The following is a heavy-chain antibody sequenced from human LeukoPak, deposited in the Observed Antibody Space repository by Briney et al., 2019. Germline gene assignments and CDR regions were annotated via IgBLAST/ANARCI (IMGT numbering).Heavy chain of an antibody. V-gene: IGHV3-7*01. J-gene: IGHJ6*03. CDR1: GFTFNTYW. Sequence: GGALRLSCAASGFTFNTYWMTWVREGPGKGVEWGANIKQDGSDKRYVDSVKGRFTISRENAKKSLYMQENSVRAEDTAVYNSVRGMDVWHKGPTLTVSS. CDR2: IKQDGSDK. CDR3: VRGMDV.